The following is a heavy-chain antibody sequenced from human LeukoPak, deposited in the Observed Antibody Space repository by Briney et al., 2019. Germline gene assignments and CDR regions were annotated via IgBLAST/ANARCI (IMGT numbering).Heavy chain of an antibody. J-gene: IGHJ4*02. CDR2: IYYTGTT. Sequence: PSETLSLTCSVSGGSISNFYWSWMRQPPGKRGECMGYIYYTGTTNYNPSLNSRVTIRVDTSRYEFSLRLNSVTAADTAVYYCARGGWSLDSWGQGNLVTVSS. D-gene: IGHD3-22*01. CDR3: ARGGWSLDS. V-gene: IGHV4-59*12. CDR1: GGSISNFY.